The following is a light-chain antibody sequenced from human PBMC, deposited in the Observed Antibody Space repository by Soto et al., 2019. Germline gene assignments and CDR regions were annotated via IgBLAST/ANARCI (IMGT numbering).Light chain of an antibody. J-gene: IGKJ2*01. V-gene: IGKV3-15*01. CDR2: GAS. CDR3: QQFNNWPRT. CDR1: QSVSSN. Sequence: IVMTQSPATLSVSPGERATLSCRASQSVSSNLAWYQQKPGQAPRLLIYGASIRATGIPARFSGSGSGTEFTLTISSLQSEDFAVYYCQQFNNWPRTFGQGTRLEI.